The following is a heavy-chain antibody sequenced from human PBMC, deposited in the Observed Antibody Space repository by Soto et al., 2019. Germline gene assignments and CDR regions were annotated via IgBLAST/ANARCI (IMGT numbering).Heavy chain of an antibody. CDR2: IIPIFGTA. V-gene: IGHV1-69*13. D-gene: IGHD5-18*01. Sequence: PSVKIYCKASVRTFSTYSISWVRQAPGQGREWMGGIIPIFGTANYAQKFQGRVTITADESTSTAYMELSSLRSEDTAVYYCARDAIGYSYGLNWFDPWGQGTLVNVS. CDR3: ARDAIGYSYGLNWFDP. J-gene: IGHJ5*02. CDR1: VRTFSTYS.